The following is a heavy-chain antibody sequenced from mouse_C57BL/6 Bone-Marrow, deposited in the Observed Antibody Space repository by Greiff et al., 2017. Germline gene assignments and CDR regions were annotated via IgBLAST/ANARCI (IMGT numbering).Heavy chain of an antibody. J-gene: IGHJ2*01. CDR1: GFTFSSYA. V-gene: IGHV5-4*03. D-gene: IGHD2-1*01. CDR3: ARGSYGKRGYFDY. Sequence: EVMLVESGGGLVKPGGSLKLSCAASGFTFSSYAMSWVRQTPEKRLEWVATISDGGSYTYYPDNVKGRFTISRDNAKNNLYLQMSHLKSEDTAMYYCARGSYGKRGYFDYWGQGTTLTVSS. CDR2: ISDGGSYT.